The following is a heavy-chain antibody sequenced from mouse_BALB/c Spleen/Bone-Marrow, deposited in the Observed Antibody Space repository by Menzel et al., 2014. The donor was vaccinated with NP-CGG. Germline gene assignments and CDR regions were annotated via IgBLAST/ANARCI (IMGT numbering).Heavy chain of an antibody. CDR1: GYTFTSYW. CDR3: TRQYGNYYAMDY. D-gene: IGHD2-10*02. J-gene: IGHJ4*01. Sequence: QVQLQQPGAELVRPGASVKVSCKASGYTFTSYWISWVKQRPGQGLEWIGNIHPSDSYTNYNQNFKDKATLTVDKSSSTAYMQLSSPTSEDSAVYYCTRQYGNYYAMDYWGQGTSVTVSS. CDR2: IHPSDSYT. V-gene: IGHV1-69*02.